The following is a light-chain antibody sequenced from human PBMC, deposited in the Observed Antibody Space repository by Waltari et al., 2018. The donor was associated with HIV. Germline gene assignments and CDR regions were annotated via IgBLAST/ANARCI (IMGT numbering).Light chain of an antibody. V-gene: IGLV1-47*01. CDR2: MNH. J-gene: IGLJ2*01. Sequence: QSVLTQPPSASGTPGQRVTISCFGGTSNVESNYVYWYQQVPGTTPKLLVYMNHERPSGVPDRFSGSKSGTSASLAVRGLRSEDEAAYYCAVWDDSLNGLVFGGGTKLTVL. CDR1: TSNVESNY. CDR3: AVWDDSLNGLV.